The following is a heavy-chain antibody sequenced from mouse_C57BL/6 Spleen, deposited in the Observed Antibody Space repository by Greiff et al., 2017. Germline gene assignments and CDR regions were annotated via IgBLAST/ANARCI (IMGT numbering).Heavy chain of an antibody. J-gene: IGHJ2*01. Sequence: EVQVVESGGDLVKPGGSLKLSCAASGFTFSSYGMSWVRQTPDKRLEWVATISSGGSYTYYPDSVKGRFTISRDNAKNTLYLQMSSLKSEDTAMDYCARNDYGSSPDYWGQGTTLTVSS. CDR1: GFTFSSYG. CDR3: ARNDYGSSPDY. D-gene: IGHD1-1*01. CDR2: ISSGGSYT. V-gene: IGHV5-6*01.